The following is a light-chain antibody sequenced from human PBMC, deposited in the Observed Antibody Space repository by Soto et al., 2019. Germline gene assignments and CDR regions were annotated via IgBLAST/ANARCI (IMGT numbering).Light chain of an antibody. V-gene: IGKV3-11*01. CDR3: QQGGT. J-gene: IGKJ1*01. CDR2: DAS. Sequence: EIVLTQSPATLSLSPGERATLSCRANQSVSSYLAWYQQKPGQAPRLLIYDASNRATGIPARFSGSGSGTDFTLTISSLEPEDFAVYYCQQGGTFGQGTKVDIK. CDR1: QSVSSY.